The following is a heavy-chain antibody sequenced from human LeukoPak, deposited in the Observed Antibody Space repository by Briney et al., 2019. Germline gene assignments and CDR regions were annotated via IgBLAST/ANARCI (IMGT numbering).Heavy chain of an antibody. CDR2: IYSGGST. V-gene: IGHV3-53*01. D-gene: IGHD6-19*01. Sequence: RTGGSLRLSCAASGFTVSSNYMSWVRQAPGKGLEWVSVIYSGGSTYYADSVKGRFTISRDNSKNTLYLQMNSLRAEDTAVYYCAIAVAAHHDAFDIWGQGTMVTVSS. J-gene: IGHJ3*02. CDR1: GFTVSSNY. CDR3: AIAVAAHHDAFDI.